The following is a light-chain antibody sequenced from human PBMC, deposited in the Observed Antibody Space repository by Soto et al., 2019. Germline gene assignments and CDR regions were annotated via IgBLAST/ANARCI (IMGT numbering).Light chain of an antibody. V-gene: IGKV1-12*01. J-gene: IGKJ4*01. CDR2: KAS. CDR1: QVISSW. Sequence: DIQMTQSPSSVSASVGDTVTVSCRASQVISSWLAWYQQKPGRAPNLLIYKASTLQTGVPSRFSGSGSGTDFTLTISSLQPEDVATYYCQKYNNAPLTFGGGTKVEIK. CDR3: QKYNNAPLT.